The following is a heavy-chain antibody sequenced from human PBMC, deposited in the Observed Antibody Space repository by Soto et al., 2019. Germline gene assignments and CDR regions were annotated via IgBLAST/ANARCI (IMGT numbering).Heavy chain of an antibody. V-gene: IGHV3-21*01. Sequence: PGGFLRLSCAASGVTFSSYSMNWVRQAPGKGLEWVSSISCSTSYIYYADSVEGRFIISRDNSKNTLYLQMNSLRAEDTAVYYCAREGGYSYGYYYYYGMDVWGQGTTVTVSS. CDR1: GVTFSSYS. CDR2: ISCSTSYI. CDR3: AREGGYSYGYYYYYGMDV. J-gene: IGHJ6*02. D-gene: IGHD5-18*01.